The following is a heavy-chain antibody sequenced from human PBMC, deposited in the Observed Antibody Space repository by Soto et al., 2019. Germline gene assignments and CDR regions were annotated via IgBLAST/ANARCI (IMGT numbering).Heavy chain of an antibody. CDR1: GDTFTSYA. V-gene: IGHV1-3*01. J-gene: IGHJ2*01. Sequence: QVQLVQSGAEVKKPGASVKVSCKASGDTFTSYAMHWVRQAPGQRLEWMGWINAGNGNTKYSQNFQGRVTITRDTSASTAYMELSSLRSEDTAVYYCARIEISLRYFDLWGRGTLVTVSS. CDR3: ARIEISLRYFDL. CDR2: INAGNGNT. D-gene: IGHD3-16*02.